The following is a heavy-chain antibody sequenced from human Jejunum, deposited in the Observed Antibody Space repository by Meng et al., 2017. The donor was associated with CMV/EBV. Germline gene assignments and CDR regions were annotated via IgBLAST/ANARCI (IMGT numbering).Heavy chain of an antibody. CDR2: SSGSGDAI. CDR1: FSFSSYE. Sequence: FSFSSYEMNWVRQAPGKGLEWVSHSSGSGDAIYYVDSVKDRFTVSRDNARSSLYLQLNSLRPEDTAVYYCAREGYSYASRSYFDYWGQGALVTVSS. D-gene: IGHD3-16*01. CDR3: AREGYSYASRSYFDY. J-gene: IGHJ4*02. V-gene: IGHV3-48*03.